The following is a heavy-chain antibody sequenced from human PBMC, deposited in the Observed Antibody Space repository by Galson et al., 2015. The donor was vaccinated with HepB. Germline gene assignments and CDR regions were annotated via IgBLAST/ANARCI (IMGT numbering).Heavy chain of an antibody. Sequence: SLRLSCAASGFTFSDYAMHWVRQAPGKGLEWVAVIPDDGSNKYYADAVKGRFTISRDNSENTLYLQRNSRRAEDAAVYYCARDSGNGAFDIWGQGTMVTVSS. D-gene: IGHD2-8*01. CDR3: ARDSGNGAFDI. V-gene: IGHV3-30-3*01. CDR1: GFTFSDYA. CDR2: IPDDGSNK. J-gene: IGHJ3*02.